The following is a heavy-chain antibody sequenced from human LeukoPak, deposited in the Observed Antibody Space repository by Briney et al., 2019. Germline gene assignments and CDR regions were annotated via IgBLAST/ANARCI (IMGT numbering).Heavy chain of an antibody. V-gene: IGHV4-59*01. CDR2: IYYSGST. Sequence: SETLSLTCTVSGGSISGYYWSWIRQPPGKGLEWIGYIYYSGSTNYNPSLKSRVTISVDTSKNQFSLKLSSVTAADTAVYYCARDLNLGYCSSTSCYGDAFDIWGQGTMVTVSS. CDR3: ARDLNLGYCSSTSCYGDAFDI. D-gene: IGHD2-2*01. J-gene: IGHJ3*02. CDR1: GGSISGYY.